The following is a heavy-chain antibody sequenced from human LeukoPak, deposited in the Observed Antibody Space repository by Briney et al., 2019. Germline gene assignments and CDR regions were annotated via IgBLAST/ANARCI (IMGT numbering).Heavy chain of an antibody. CDR3: ARGVVCGGDCYDY. D-gene: IGHD2-21*01. CDR2: ISGSGGST. Sequence: GGSLRLSCAASGFTFSSYAMSWVRQAPGKGLEWVSAISGSGGSTYYADSVKGRFTISRDNSKNTPYLQMNSLRAEDTAVYYCARGVVCGGDCYDYWGQGTLVTVSS. V-gene: IGHV3-23*01. J-gene: IGHJ4*02. CDR1: GFTFSSYA.